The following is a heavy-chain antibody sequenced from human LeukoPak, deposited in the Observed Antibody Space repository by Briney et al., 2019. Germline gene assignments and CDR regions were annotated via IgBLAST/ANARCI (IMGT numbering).Heavy chain of an antibody. J-gene: IGHJ4*02. V-gene: IGHV3-30*18. Sequence: QPGRSLRLSCAASGFTFSSYGMHWVRQAPGKGLEWVAVISYDGSSKYSADSVKGRFTISRDNSKNTLHLQMNSLRAEDTAVYYCAKDIDYDSSGYPFDYWGQGTLVTVSS. CDR3: AKDIDYDSSGYPFDY. CDR1: GFTFSSYG. CDR2: ISYDGSSK. D-gene: IGHD3-22*01.